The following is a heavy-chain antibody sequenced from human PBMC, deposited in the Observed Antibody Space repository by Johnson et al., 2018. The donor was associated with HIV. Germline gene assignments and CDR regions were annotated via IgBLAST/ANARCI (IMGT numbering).Heavy chain of an antibody. CDR2: ISRDDDSR. V-gene: IGHV3-43*01. Sequence: VPLVESGGVVVQTGGSLRLSCAASGFTFDDDTIHWVRQVPGKGREWLSLISRDDDSRYYANSVKGRFTISRDNSKNTLFLQMGSLRAEDMAVYYCARRAHDAFDIWGQGTMVTVSS. CDR3: ARRAHDAFDI. J-gene: IGHJ3*02. CDR1: GFTFDDDT.